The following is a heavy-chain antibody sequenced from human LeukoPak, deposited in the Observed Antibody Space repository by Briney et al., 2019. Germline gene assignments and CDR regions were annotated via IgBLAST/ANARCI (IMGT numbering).Heavy chain of an antibody. D-gene: IGHD2-8*01. CDR1: GFTFSSYA. V-gene: IGHV3-23*01. Sequence: GGSLRLSCAASGFTFSSYAMSWVRQAPGKGLEWVSVISGSGYSTYYADSVKGQFTISRDNSKNTLYLQMNSLRHEDTAVYYCAKDTSIGKYCTNGVCSPFDYWGQGTLVTVSS. J-gene: IGHJ4*02. CDR3: AKDTSIGKYCTNGVCSPFDY. CDR2: ISGSGYST.